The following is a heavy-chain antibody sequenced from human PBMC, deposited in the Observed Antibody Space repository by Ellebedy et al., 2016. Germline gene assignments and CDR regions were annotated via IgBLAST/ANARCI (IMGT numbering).Heavy chain of an antibody. CDR3: ARMIRAVAGKSSSSTDYCMDV. CDR2: IDLDDDE. Sequence: SGPTLVKPTQTLTLTCTFSGFSLSTSGMCVSWIRQPSGKALEWLARIDLDDDEFYSTSLKTRLTISKDTSKNPVVLTVTNMDPVDTATYYCARMIRAVAGKSSSSTDYCMDVWGLGTTVTVSS. V-gene: IGHV2-70*17. J-gene: IGHJ6*03. CDR1: GFSLSTSGMC. D-gene: IGHD6-19*01.